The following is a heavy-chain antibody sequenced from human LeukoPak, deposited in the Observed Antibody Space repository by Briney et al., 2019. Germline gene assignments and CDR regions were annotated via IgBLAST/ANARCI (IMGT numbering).Heavy chain of an antibody. D-gene: IGHD5-18*01. Sequence: SVKVSCKSSGGTFSSYAISWVRQAPGQGLEWMGRIIPIFGTANYAQKFQGRVTITTDESTSTDYMELSSLRSEDTAVYYCARVGFIEYTDIVLWGQGTLVTVSS. V-gene: IGHV1-69*05. CDR3: ARVGFIEYTDIVL. CDR2: IIPIFGTA. J-gene: IGHJ4*02. CDR1: GGTFSSYA.